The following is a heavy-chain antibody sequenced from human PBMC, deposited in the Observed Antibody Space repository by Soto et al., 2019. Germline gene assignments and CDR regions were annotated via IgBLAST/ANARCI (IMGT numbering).Heavy chain of an antibody. J-gene: IGHJ6*02. Sequence: PSETLSLTCTVSGGSISSGGYYWSWIRQHPGKGLEWIGYIYYSGSTYYNPSLKSRVTISVDTSKNQFSLKLSSATAADTAVYYCARDSGYYYYGMDVWGQGTTVTVSS. D-gene: IGHD1-26*01. CDR3: ARDSGYYYYGMDV. CDR1: GGSISSGGYY. V-gene: IGHV4-31*03. CDR2: IYYSGST.